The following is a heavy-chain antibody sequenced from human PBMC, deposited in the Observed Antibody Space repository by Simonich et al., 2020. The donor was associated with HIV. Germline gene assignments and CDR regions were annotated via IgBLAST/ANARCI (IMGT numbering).Heavy chain of an antibody. J-gene: IGHJ4*02. Sequence: QVQLQESGPGLVKPSETLSLTCSVSRGSISRYYWSWIRQPPGKGLEWIGYIFDNWHTNYNPSLKRRVTISVDTSKNQFSRKLNSVTSVDTAVYYCARRTGYDLDYWGQGTLVTVSS. CDR1: RGSISRYY. CDR2: IFDNWHT. D-gene: IGHD5-12*01. CDR3: ARRTGYDLDY. V-gene: IGHV4-59*01.